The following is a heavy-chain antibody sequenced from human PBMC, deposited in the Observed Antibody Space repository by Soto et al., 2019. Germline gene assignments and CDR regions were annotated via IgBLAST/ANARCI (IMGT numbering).Heavy chain of an antibody. D-gene: IGHD2-15*01. Sequence: QVQLVQSGAEVKKPGSSVKVSCKASGGTFSSYTISWVRQAPGQGLEWMGRIIPILGIANYAQKFQGRVTITADKSTSTAYMELSSLRSEDTAVYYCARDLDCSGGSCYSRRGYYYGMDVWGQGTTVTVSS. V-gene: IGHV1-69*08. CDR2: IIPILGIA. J-gene: IGHJ6*02. CDR1: GGTFSSYT. CDR3: ARDLDCSGGSCYSRRGYYYGMDV.